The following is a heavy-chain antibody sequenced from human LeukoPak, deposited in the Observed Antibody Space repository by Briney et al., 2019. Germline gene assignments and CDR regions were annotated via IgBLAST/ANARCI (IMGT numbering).Heavy chain of an antibody. J-gene: IGHJ4*02. Sequence: QAGGSLRLSCAASGFTFSGYGMHWVRQAPGKGLEWVAVISYDGSNKYYADSVKGRFTISRDNSKNTLYLQMNSLRAEDTAVYYCAKDPENEYYYDSSGPMDLWGQGTLVTVSS. CDR3: AKDPENEYYYDSSGPMDL. CDR1: GFTFSGYG. D-gene: IGHD3-22*01. CDR2: ISYDGSNK. V-gene: IGHV3-30*18.